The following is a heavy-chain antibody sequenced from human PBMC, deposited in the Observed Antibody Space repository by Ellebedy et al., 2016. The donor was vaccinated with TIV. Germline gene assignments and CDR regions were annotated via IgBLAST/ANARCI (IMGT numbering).Heavy chain of an antibody. CDR1: GVSLTSHF. V-gene: IGHV4-4*07. J-gene: IGHJ3*01. D-gene: IGHD3-22*01. CDR3: ARHGPQWFDAFEL. CDR2: LHPSGTP. Sequence: PSETLSLTCAVSGVSLTSHFWTWIRQPAGGGLEWIGRLHPSGTPNYNPSLKSRVIMSRDTSKDQFSLKLSSLTAADTAVYYCARHGPQWFDAFELWGQGTLVTVSS.